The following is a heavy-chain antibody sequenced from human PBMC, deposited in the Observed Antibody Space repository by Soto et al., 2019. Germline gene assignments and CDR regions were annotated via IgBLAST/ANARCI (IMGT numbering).Heavy chain of an antibody. Sequence: SSETLSLTCTVSGGSISSYYWSWIRQPPGKGLEWIGYIYYSGSTNYNPSLKSRVPISVDTSKNQFSLKLSSVTAADTAVYYCSRDNPYYYDSSGYYPDYFDYWGQGTLVTVSS. CDR1: GGSISSYY. V-gene: IGHV4-59*01. CDR2: IYYSGST. D-gene: IGHD3-22*01. J-gene: IGHJ4*02. CDR3: SRDNPYYYDSSGYYPDYFDY.